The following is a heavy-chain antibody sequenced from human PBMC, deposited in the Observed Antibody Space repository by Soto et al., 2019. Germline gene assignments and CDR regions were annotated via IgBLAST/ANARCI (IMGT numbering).Heavy chain of an antibody. D-gene: IGHD3-10*01. Sequence: QVQLQESGPGLVKPSETLSLTCTVSGGSISTYFWGWIRQPPGKGLEWIGYIYYDGSTKSNPSLKSRVTISVDTSKNQFSLKLSSVTAADTAVYYCARDSGTDHYYYMDVWCKGTTVTVSS. CDR2: IYYDGST. CDR3: ARDSGTDHYYYMDV. CDR1: GGSISTYF. J-gene: IGHJ6*03. V-gene: IGHV4-59*01.